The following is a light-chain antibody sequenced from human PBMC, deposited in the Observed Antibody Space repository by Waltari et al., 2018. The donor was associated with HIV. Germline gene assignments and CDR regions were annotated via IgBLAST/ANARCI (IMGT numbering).Light chain of an antibody. Sequence: DIEMSQVPSSLSASVGVRVTITCRASRDISKDLAWYQQKPGEVPKLLIYASSTLRSGVPSRFRGSGSGTYFTLTINGLQPEDVASYYCQNYDSAPVAFGQGTRLEI. V-gene: IGKV1-27*01. CDR3: QNYDSAPVA. CDR2: ASS. CDR1: RDISKD. J-gene: IGKJ5*01.